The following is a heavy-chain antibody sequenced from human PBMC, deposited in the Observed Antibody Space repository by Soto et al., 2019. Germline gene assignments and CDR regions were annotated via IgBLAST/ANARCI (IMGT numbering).Heavy chain of an antibody. CDR1: GGSLTGYY. CDR3: ARGQEGIVATH. V-gene: IGHV4-34*01. D-gene: IGHD5-12*01. Sequence: QVHLQQWGAGLLKPSETLSLTCAVNGGSLTGYYWSWIRQPPGKGLEWIGEIKDGGVTNYSPSLKGRVTMSADTSKNQFSLKLNSVTAADTAVYYCARGQEGIVATHWEQGTLVTVSS. J-gene: IGHJ4*02. CDR2: IKDGGVT.